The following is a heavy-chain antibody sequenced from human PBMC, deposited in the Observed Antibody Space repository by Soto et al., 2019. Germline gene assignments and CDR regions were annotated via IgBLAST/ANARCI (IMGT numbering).Heavy chain of an antibody. J-gene: IGHJ4*02. V-gene: IGHV3-23*01. D-gene: IGHD6-19*01. Sequence: GGFLRLSCAASGFTFSSYAMSWVRQAPGKGLEWVSAISGSGGSTYYADSVKGRFTISGDNSKNTLYLQMNSLRAEDTAVYYCAADSSGWSRLCNYWGQGTLVTVSS. CDR1: GFTFSSYA. CDR2: ISGSGGST. CDR3: AADSSGWSRLCNY.